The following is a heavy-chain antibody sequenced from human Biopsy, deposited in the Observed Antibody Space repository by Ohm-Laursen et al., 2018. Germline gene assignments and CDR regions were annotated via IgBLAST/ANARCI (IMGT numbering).Heavy chain of an antibody. CDR3: ASVVLGPTNDAFDL. CDR2: IYPGGST. CDR1: GTSIITYS. V-gene: IGHV4-4*07. J-gene: IGHJ3*01. Sequence: SDTLSLTCSVSGTSIITYSWSWIRQPAGKGLEWIGRIYPGGSTNYNPSLKSRVTMSVDTSKKQLSLRLRSVTAADTAMYYCASVVLGPTNDAFDLWGQGTMVVVSS. D-gene: IGHD3-22*01.